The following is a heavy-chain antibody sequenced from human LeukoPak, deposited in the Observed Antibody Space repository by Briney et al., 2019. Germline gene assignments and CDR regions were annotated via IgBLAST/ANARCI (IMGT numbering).Heavy chain of an antibody. D-gene: IGHD6-13*01. V-gene: IGHV3-53*01. CDR2: IYSDGST. CDR3: ARDLAAGGTYPHY. CDR1: GFTVSSNY. J-gene: IGHJ4*02. Sequence: PGGSLRLSCAASGFTVSSNYMSWVRQPPGKGPEWVSVIYSDGSTYYADSVKGRFTISRDTSKNTLYLQMNSLRTEDTAVYYCARDLAAGGTYPHYWGQGTLVSVSS.